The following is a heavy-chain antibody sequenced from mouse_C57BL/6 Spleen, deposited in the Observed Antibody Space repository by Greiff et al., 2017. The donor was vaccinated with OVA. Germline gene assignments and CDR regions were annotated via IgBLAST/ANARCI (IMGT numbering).Heavy chain of an antibody. V-gene: IGHV1-39*01. CDR2: INPNYGTT. Sequence: VHVKQSGPELVKPGASVKISCKASGYSFTDYNMNWVKQSNGKSLEWIGVINPNYGTTSYNQKFKGKATLTVDQSSSTAYMQLNSLTSEDSAVYYCARCGSRSYYFDYWGQGTTLTVSS. CDR1: GYSFTDYN. CDR3: ARCGSRSYYFDY. D-gene: IGHD1-1*01. J-gene: IGHJ2*01.